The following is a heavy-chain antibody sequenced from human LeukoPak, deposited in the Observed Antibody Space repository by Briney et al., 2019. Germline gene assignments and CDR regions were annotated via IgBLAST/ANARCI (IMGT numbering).Heavy chain of an antibody. Sequence: PSETLSLTCTVSGGSISSYYWSWIRQPAGKGLEWIGRIYTSGSTNYNPSLKSRVTMSVDTSKNQFSLKLSSVTAADTAVYYCARRSGYSSSWSSRTFDYWGQGTLVTVSS. CDR2: IYTSGST. V-gene: IGHV4-4*07. CDR1: GGSISSYY. J-gene: IGHJ4*02. D-gene: IGHD6-13*01. CDR3: ARRSGYSSSWSSRTFDY.